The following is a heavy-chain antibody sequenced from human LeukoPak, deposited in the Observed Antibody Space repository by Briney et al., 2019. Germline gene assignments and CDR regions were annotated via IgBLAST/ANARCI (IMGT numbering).Heavy chain of an antibody. Sequence: SVKVSCKASGGTFSSYAISWVRQAPGQGLDWMGGIIPMFGTAKYAQKFQCRVTITADESTSTAYMELSSLRSEDTAVYYCARGRCSSTSCYSDYWGQGTLVTVSS. CDR3: ARGRCSSTSCYSDY. CDR2: IIPMFGTA. V-gene: IGHV1-69*01. D-gene: IGHD2-2*01. J-gene: IGHJ4*02. CDR1: GGTFSSYA.